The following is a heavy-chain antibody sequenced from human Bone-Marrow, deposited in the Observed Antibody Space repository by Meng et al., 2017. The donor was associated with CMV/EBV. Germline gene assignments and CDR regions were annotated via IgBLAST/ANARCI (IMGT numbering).Heavy chain of an antibody. D-gene: IGHD3-22*01. CDR1: GGSISSSSYY. J-gene: IGHJ6*02. CDR2: IYYSGST. V-gene: IGHV4-39*07. Sequence: SETLSLTCTVSGGSISSSSYYWGWIRQPPGKGLEWIGSIYYSGSTYYNPSLKSRVTISVDTSKNQFSLKLSSVTAADTAVYYCAGGYYPYYGMDVWGQGNTVNVAS. CDR3: AGGYYPYYGMDV.